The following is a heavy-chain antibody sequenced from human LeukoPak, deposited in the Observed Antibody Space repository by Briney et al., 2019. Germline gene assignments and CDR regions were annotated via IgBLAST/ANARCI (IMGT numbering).Heavy chain of an antibody. Sequence: PGGSLRLSCAASGFTFSSYAMHWVRQAPGKGLEWVAVISYDGSNKYYADSVKGRFTISRDNSKNTLDLQMNSLTVEDTALYYCAEDRGTGFLHDWTVSSWGQGTRVTVSS. D-gene: IGHD3/OR15-3a*01. CDR3: AEDRGTGFLHDWTVSS. CDR2: ISYDGSNK. CDR1: GFTFSSYA. J-gene: IGHJ4*02. V-gene: IGHV3-30*04.